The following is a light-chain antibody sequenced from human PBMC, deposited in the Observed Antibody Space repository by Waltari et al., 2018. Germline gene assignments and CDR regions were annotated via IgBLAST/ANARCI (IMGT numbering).Light chain of an antibody. CDR1: QSITKKF. CDR2: GAS. J-gene: IGKJ2*01. Sequence: VLTQSPGTLSLSPGERATLSCRASQSITKKFFAWYKQKPGQAPRLLIYGASSRAACIPDRFSGSGSGTDFTLTISRLEPEDSAVYYCQQYGSSVMYTFGQGTKLEIK. CDR3: QQYGSSVMYT. V-gene: IGKV3-20*01.